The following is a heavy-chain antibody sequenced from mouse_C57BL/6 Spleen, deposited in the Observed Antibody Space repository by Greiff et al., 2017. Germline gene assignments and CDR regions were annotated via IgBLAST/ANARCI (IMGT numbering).Heavy chain of an antibody. D-gene: IGHD1-1*01. CDR3: ARTTVVAGAMDY. J-gene: IGHJ4*01. CDR1: GFTFSDYG. Sequence: EVHLVESGGGLVKPGGSLKLSCAASGFTFSDYGMHWVRQAPEKGLEWVAYISSGRSTIYYADTVKGRFTISRDNAKTTLFLQRTSLRSEDTAMYYCARTTVVAGAMDYWGQGTSVTVSS. V-gene: IGHV5-17*01. CDR2: ISSGRSTI.